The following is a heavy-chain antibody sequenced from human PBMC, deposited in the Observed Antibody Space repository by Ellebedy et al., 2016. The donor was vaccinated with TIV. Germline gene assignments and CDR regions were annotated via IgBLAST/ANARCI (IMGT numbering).Heavy chain of an antibody. CDR2: IYYRGST. J-gene: IGHJ5*02. CDR3: ASTYYYDSSGSYWFDP. V-gene: IGHV4-59*01. Sequence: MPSETLSLTCTVSGGSISSYYWSWIRQPPGKGLEWIGYIYYRGSTNYNPSLKSRVTISVDTSKNQFSLKLSSVTAADTAVYYCASTYYYDSSGSYWFDPWGQGTLVTVSS. CDR1: GGSISSYY. D-gene: IGHD3-22*01.